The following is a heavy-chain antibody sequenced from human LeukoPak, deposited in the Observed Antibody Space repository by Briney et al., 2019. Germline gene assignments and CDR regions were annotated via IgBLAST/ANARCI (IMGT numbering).Heavy chain of an antibody. CDR3: ARVWTYDSSGYYYYYYYMDV. CDR1: GVSFCGYA. J-gene: IGHJ6*03. Sequence: VGCLRLSSAASGVSFCGYAMSCVRQGPGKGLGWGSAISGIVGSKYYADSVKGRFTISRDNSKNSLYLQMNSLRAEDTAVYYCARVWTYDSSGYYYYYYYMDVWGKGTTVTVSS. CDR2: ISGIVGSK. V-gene: IGHV3-23*01. D-gene: IGHD3-22*01.